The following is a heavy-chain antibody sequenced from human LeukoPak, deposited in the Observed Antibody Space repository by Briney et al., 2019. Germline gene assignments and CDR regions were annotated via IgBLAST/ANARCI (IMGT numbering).Heavy chain of an antibody. CDR1: GFTFSSYA. J-gene: IGHJ4*02. D-gene: IGHD5-24*01. V-gene: IGHV3-30*04. Sequence: PGRSLRLSCAASGFTFSSYAMHWVRQAPGKGLEWVAVISYDGSNKYYADSVKGRFTISRDNSKNTLYLQMNSLRAEDTAVYYCAKGRSRPRDGYSPPHYWGQGTLVTVSS. CDR3: AKGRSRPRDGYSPPHY. CDR2: ISYDGSNK.